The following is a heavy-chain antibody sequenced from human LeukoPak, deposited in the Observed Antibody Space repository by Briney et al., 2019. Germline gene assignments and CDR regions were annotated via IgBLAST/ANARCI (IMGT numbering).Heavy chain of an antibody. J-gene: IGHJ4*02. CDR1: RGTFSSYA. D-gene: IGHD7-27*01. CDR2: IIPIFGTA. Sequence: ASVKVSCKASRGTFSSYAISWVRQAPGQGLEWMGRIIPIFGTANYAQKFQGRVTITTDESTSTAYMELSSLRSEDTAVYYCARGGPLGYYFDYWGQGTLVTVSS. CDR3: ARGGPLGYYFDY. V-gene: IGHV1-69*05.